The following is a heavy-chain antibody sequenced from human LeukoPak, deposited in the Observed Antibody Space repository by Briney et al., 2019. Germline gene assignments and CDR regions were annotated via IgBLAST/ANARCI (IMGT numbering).Heavy chain of an antibody. CDR2: ISGSGST. V-gene: IGHV4-4*09. J-gene: IGHJ4*02. CDR1: GVSMNSHY. CDR3: VVSPNQDFYDY. Sequence: SETLSLTCSVSGVSMNSHYLNWIRQPPGKGLEWIGFISGSGSTNYNPSLMSRVTISLETSKRQFSLKLRSVTAADTAVYYCVVSPNQDFYDYWGQGTLVTVSS.